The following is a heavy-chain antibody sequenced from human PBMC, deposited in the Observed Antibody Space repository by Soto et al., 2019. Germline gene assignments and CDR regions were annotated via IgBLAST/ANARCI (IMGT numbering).Heavy chain of an antibody. J-gene: IGHJ4*02. CDR1: GGTFSNYA. CDR2: IIPIFGTA. D-gene: IGHD6-19*01. CDR3: EGGVEIAEAVTVFAY. Sequence: SVKVSCKASGGTFSNYAISWVRQAPGQGLEWMGGIIPIFGTANYAQKFQGRVTITADESTSTAYMELSSLRSEDTAVYYYEGGVEIAEAVTVFAYWGQGPLFPVS. V-gene: IGHV1-69*13.